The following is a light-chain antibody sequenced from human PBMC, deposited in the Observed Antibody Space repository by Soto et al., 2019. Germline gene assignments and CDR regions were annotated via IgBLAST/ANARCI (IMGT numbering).Light chain of an antibody. V-gene: IGKV3-15*01. Sequence: EIVVTQSPSTLSVPPGERATLFCRASQSVSSNLAWYQQKPGQAPRLLIYGASTRATGIPARFSGSGSGTEFTLTISRLQSEDFAVYYCQQYNNWTFGQGTKVDIK. J-gene: IGKJ1*01. CDR1: QSVSSN. CDR2: GAS. CDR3: QQYNNWT.